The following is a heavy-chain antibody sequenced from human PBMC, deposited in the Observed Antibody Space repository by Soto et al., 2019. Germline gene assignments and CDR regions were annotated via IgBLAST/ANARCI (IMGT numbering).Heavy chain of an antibody. CDR3: ARSPRSSPYFDY. D-gene: IGHD6-13*01. J-gene: IGHJ4*02. Sequence: PGASLKISRQGSGSTFSNFLIAWVRQLPGKGLEDMGIIYPGDSETRYSAAFHGKFTISADRSIGTAYLQWTSLEATDSALYFCARSPRSSPYFDYWGQGALVTVSS. CDR1: GSTFSNFL. V-gene: IGHV5-51*01. CDR2: IYPGDSET.